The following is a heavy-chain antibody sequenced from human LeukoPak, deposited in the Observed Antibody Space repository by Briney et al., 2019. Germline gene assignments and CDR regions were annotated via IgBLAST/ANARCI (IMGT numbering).Heavy chain of an antibody. CDR1: GGTSSSYA. CDR2: IIPIFGTA. V-gene: IGHV1-69*13. J-gene: IGHJ4*02. Sequence: ASVKVSCKASGGTSSSYAISWVRQAPGQGLEWMGGIIPIFGTANYAQKFQGRVTITADESTSTAYMELSSLRSEDTAVYYCARSARGGWYHIFDYWGQGTLVTVSS. CDR3: ARSARGGWYHIFDY. D-gene: IGHD6-19*01.